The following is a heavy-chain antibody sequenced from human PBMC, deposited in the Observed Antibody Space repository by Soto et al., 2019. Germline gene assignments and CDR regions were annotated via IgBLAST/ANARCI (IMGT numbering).Heavy chain of an antibody. CDR3: AKVSAGIRGTASVNVFDF. D-gene: IGHD5-18*01. CDR2: IYYSGVFNSGNT. J-gene: IGHJ4*02. CDR1: GVSINNHY. Sequence: QVQLQESGPGLVKPSETLSLSCNVSGVSINNHYWSWIRQPPGKGLEWIGYIYYSGVFNSGNTNYNPSLEGRVTISVQTSKNQFSLRLRSVTAADTALYYCAKVSAGIRGTASVNVFDFWGQGALVTVSS. V-gene: IGHV4-59*11.